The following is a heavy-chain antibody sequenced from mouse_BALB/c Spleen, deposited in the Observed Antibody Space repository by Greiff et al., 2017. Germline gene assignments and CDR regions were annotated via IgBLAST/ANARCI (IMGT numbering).Heavy chain of an antibody. D-gene: IGHD1-2*01. V-gene: IGHV14-3*02. CDR3: ARIHYYWGEAMDY. CDR2: IDPANGNT. J-gene: IGHJ4*01. Sequence: EVQGVESGAELVKPGASVKLSCTASGFNIKDTYMHWVKQRPEQGLEWIGRIDPANGNTKYDPKFQGKATITADTSSNTAYLQLSSLTSEDTAVYYCARIHYYWGEAMDYWGQGTSVTVSS. CDR1: GFNIKDTY.